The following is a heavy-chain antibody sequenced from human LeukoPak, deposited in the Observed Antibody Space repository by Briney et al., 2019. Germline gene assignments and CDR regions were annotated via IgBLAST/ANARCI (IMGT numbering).Heavy chain of an antibody. CDR3: ARSPRLQLGGSYY. CDR2: INPNSGGT. V-gene: IGHV1-2*02. J-gene: IGHJ4*02. CDR1: GYTFTGYY. Sequence: GASVKVSCKASGYTFTGYYMHWVRQAAGQGLEWMGWINPNSGGTNYAQKFQGRVTMTRDTSISTAYMELSRLRSDDRAVYYCARSPRLQLGGSYYWGQGTLVTVSS. D-gene: IGHD5-24*01.